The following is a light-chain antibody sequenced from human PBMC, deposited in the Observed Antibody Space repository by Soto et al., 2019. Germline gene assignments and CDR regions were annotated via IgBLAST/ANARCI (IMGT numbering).Light chain of an antibody. CDR1: QSVFYSSNNKNY. V-gene: IGKV4-1*01. Sequence: DIVMTQSPDSLAVSLGERATINCKSSQSVFYSSNNKNYLAWYQQKPGQPPKLLIYWASTRESGVPDRFSGSGSGTEFSLTLRSLQAEDVAVYYCQQYYSTPFTFGPGTKLDIK. CDR2: WAS. CDR3: QQYYSTPFT. J-gene: IGKJ3*01.